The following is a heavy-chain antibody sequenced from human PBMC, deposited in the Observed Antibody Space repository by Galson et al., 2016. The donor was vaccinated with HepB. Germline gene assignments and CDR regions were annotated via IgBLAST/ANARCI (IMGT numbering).Heavy chain of an antibody. D-gene: IGHD4-17*01. V-gene: IGHV4-59*12. CDR1: GGPISSYY. J-gene: IGHJ6*03. Sequence: SETLSLTCTVSGGPISSYYWTWIRQPPGKGLEWIGCISYSGSTNYNPSLKSRVTISVDTSKNQFSLKLSSVTAADTAVYYCARGDNPDYGDYASAYYYMDVWGKGTTVTVSS. CDR3: ARGDNPDYGDYASAYYYMDV. CDR2: ISYSGST.